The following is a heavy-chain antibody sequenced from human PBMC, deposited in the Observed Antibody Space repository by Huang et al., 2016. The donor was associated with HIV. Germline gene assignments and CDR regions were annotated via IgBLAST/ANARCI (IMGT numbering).Heavy chain of an antibody. J-gene: IGHJ4*02. CDR1: GGTFSSYA. V-gene: IGHV1-69*01. D-gene: IGHD3-22*01. Sequence: QVQLVQSGAEVKKPGSSVKVSCKASGGTFSSYAISWVRQAPGQGLEWMGGIIPIFGTANYAQKFQGGVTITADESTSTAYMELSSLRSEDTAVYYCARVESRRYYDSSGYYYWGQGTLVTVSS. CDR2: IIPIFGTA. CDR3: ARVESRRYYDSSGYYY.